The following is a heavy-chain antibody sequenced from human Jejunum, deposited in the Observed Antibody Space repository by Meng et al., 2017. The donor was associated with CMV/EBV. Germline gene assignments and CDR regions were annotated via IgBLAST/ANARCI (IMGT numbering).Heavy chain of an antibody. J-gene: IGHJ4*02. CDR2: ISNDGSKT. CDR1: GFTVSDNY. D-gene: IGHD2-8*01. CDR3: ARELASWCYFDS. V-gene: IGHV3-30-3*01. Sequence: GQLVGSGGGLVQPGGSLILSCAASGFTVSDNYMSWVRQAPGKGLEWVAVISNDGSKTYFADSVKDRFTISRDNSKETLFLQMNSLRPEDTAVYYCARELASWCYFDSWGQGTLVTVSS.